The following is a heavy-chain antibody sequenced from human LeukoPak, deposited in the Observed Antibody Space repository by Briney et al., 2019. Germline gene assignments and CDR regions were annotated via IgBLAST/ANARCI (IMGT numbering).Heavy chain of an antibody. D-gene: IGHD4-17*01. CDR2: ISGSGGST. Sequence: PGGSLRLSCAASGFTFSSYAMNWVRQAPGKGLEWVSVISGSGGSTYYGDSVKGRFNISRDNSKNTLYLKMSSLRAEDTAVYYCAKDYGDYRGDDAFDIWGQGTMVTVSS. V-gene: IGHV3-23*01. CDR1: GFTFSSYA. J-gene: IGHJ3*02. CDR3: AKDYGDYRGDDAFDI.